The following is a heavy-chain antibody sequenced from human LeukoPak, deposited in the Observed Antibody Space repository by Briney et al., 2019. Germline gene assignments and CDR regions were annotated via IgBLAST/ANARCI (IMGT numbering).Heavy chain of an antibody. Sequence: SETLSLTCAVYGGSFSGYYWSWIRQPQGQGQEWIGEINHSGSTNYNPSLKSRVTISVDTSKNQFSLKLSSVTAADTAVYYCARGDAVVPAARHWFDPWGQGTLVTVSS. CDR3: ARGDAVVPAARHWFDP. D-gene: IGHD2-2*01. V-gene: IGHV4-34*01. CDR2: INHSGST. CDR1: GGSFSGYY. J-gene: IGHJ5*02.